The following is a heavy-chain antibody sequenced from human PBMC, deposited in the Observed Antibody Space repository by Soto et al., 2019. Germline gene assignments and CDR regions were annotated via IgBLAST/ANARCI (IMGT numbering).Heavy chain of an antibody. D-gene: IGHD6-25*01. V-gene: IGHV3-7*01. CDR3: ARLYGSVSTFDY. Sequence: PGGSLRLSCGTSGFIFSSHWMTWVRQAPGKGLEWVADIKPDGSDKHYVDSVKGRFTISRDNAEHSLYLQMSSLRAEDTAVYYCARLYGSVSTFDYRGQGTLVTVSS. J-gene: IGHJ4*02. CDR2: IKPDGSDK. CDR1: GFIFSSHW.